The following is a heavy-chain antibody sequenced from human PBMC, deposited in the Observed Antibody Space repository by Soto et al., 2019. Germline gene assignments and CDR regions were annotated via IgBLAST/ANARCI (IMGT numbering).Heavy chain of an antibody. CDR2: IYHSGST. V-gene: IGHV4-30-2*01. D-gene: IGHD2-15*01. Sequence: SETLSLTCAVSGGSISSGGYSWSWIRQPPGKGLEWIGYIYHSGSTYYNPSLKSRVTISVDGSKNQFSLKLSSVTAADTAVYYCAGRVVPRGMNYYYGMEVGGQGTRATVP. J-gene: IGHJ6*02. CDR1: GGSISSGGYS. CDR3: AGRVVPRGMNYYYGMEV.